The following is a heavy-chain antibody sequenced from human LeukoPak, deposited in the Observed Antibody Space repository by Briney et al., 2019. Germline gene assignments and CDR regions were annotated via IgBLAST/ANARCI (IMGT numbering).Heavy chain of an antibody. V-gene: IGHV3-48*03. CDR1: GFTFSNHE. CDR2: TSRGGSDI. Sequence: PGGSLRLSCATSGFTFSNHEMNWVRQAPGKGLEWVAYTSRGGSDISYADSVKGRFTISTDNANSSLYLHMNSLRAEDTAVYFCVRARLIRLENFFDYWGQGTLVTVSS. D-gene: IGHD2-21*02. CDR3: VRARLIRLENFFDY. J-gene: IGHJ4*02.